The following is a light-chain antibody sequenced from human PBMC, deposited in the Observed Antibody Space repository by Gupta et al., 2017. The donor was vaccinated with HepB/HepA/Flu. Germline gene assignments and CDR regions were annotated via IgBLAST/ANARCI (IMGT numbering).Light chain of an antibody. J-gene: IGLJ1*01. CDR3: GSYTITTTSFI. Sequence: QSVLTQPAPVYGSPGQSITISCTRTSSDVYNSNYVSWYQHHPGKGPKLIIYDVSNRPSGVSTRFSGSRSGNTASLTISGLQGEDEADYYCGSYTITTTSFIFGTGTKVTVL. CDR2: DVS. V-gene: IGLV2-14*03. CDR1: SSDVYNSNY.